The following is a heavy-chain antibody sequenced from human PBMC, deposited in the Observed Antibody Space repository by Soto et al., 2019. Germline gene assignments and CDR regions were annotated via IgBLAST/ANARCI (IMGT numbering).Heavy chain of an antibody. V-gene: IGHV3-9*01. Sequence: EVQLVESGGGLVQPGRSLRLSGVASGFTFNDYAMHWVRQAPGRGLEWVAGITWNAYSIAYADSVKGRFTISRDNAKSSLHLQMNNLRPDDTALYYCAKDKDSSGWSAFDIWGLGTRVTVSS. D-gene: IGHD6-19*01. CDR2: ITWNAYSI. CDR1: GFTFNDYA. J-gene: IGHJ3*02. CDR3: AKDKDSSGWSAFDI.